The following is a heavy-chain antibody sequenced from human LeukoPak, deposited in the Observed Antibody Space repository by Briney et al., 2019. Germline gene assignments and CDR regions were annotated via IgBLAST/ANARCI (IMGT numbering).Heavy chain of an antibody. V-gene: IGHV4-61*02. Sequence: PSQTLSLTCTVSGGSISSGSYYWSWIRQPAGKGLEWVGRIYTSGSSNYNPSLKSRVTISIDSSKNQFALKLNSVTAAGTAVYYCARDPDYSDSSEGRWGQGTLVTVSS. CDR2: IYTSGSS. CDR3: ARDPDYSDSSEGR. D-gene: IGHD3-22*01. CDR1: GGSISSGSYY. J-gene: IGHJ4*02.